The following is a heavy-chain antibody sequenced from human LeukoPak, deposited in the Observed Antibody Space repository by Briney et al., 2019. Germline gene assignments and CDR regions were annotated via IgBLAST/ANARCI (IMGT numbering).Heavy chain of an antibody. CDR1: GFTFSNYG. J-gene: IGHJ4*02. V-gene: IGHV3-30*02. CDR3: AKNDYGDY. CDR2: IRYDGTNK. Sequence: GGSLRLSCAASGFTFSNYGMHWVCQAPGKGLEWVAFIRYDGTNKYYADSVKGRFTVSRDNSKNTLYLQMNSLRAEDTAVYYCAKNDYGDYWGQGTLVTVSS.